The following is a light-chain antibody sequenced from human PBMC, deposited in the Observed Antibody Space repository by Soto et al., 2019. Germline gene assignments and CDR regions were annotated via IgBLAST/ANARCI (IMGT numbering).Light chain of an antibody. CDR1: QSVSSSY. Sequence: EIVLTQSPGTLSLSPGERATLSCRASQSVSSSYLAWYQQKPGQAPRLLIYGASSRATGIPDRFSGSGSGTDFTLTISRLEPEDFATYYCQKHDGAPLTFGGGTKVEIK. V-gene: IGKV3-20*01. CDR3: QKHDGAPLT. J-gene: IGKJ4*01. CDR2: GAS.